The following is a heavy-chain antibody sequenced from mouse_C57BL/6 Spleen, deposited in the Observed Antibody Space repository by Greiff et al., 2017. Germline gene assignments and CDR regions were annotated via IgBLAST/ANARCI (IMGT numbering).Heavy chain of an antibody. CDR2: INPNNGGT. D-gene: IGHD1-1*02. CDR3: ARALWLFYAMDY. J-gene: IGHJ4*01. CDR1: GYTFTDYN. Sequence: VHVKQSGPELVKPGASVKMSCKASGYTFTDYNMHWVKQSHGKSLEWIGYINPNNGGTSYNQKFKGKATLTVNKSSSTAYMALRSLTSEDSAVYYCARALWLFYAMDYWGQGTSVTVSS. V-gene: IGHV1-22*01.